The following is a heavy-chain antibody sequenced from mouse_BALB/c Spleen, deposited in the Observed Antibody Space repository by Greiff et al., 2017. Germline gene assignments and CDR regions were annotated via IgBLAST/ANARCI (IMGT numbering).Heavy chain of an antibody. Sequence: DVQLQESGPGLVKPSQSLSLTCTVTGYSITSDYAWNWIRQFPGNKLEWMGYISYSGSTSYNPSLKSRISITRDTSKNQFFLQLNSVSTEDTATYYCARSDYDYDEGFAYWGQGTLVTVSA. V-gene: IGHV3-2*02. CDR1: GYSITSDYA. CDR2: ISYSGST. J-gene: IGHJ3*01. CDR3: ARSDYDYDEGFAY. D-gene: IGHD2-4*01.